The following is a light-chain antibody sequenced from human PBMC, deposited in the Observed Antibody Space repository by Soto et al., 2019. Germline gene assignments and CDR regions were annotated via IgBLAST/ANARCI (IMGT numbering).Light chain of an antibody. CDR2: GAS. J-gene: IGKJ1*01. CDR3: QQSFRTPRT. V-gene: IGKV1-39*01. Sequence: DIQMTQSPSSLSASVGDRVTITCRASQSVRSHLNWFQQKPGKAPDLLIYGASTLQFGVPSRFSGSGSGTDFILTISNLQPGDFAIYYCQQSFRTPRTFGQGTKVEIK. CDR1: QSVRSH.